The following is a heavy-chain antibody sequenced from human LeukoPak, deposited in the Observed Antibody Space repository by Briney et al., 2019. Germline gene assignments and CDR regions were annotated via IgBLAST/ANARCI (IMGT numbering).Heavy chain of an antibody. Sequence: SETLSLTCTVSSGSISSYDYYWTWIRQHRGKGLEWIGYIYHSGTTYYNPSLKSRVTISVDTSENQFSLKLTSVTAADSAMYYCARYSGNYRFFDYWGQGTLVTVSS. CDR3: ARYSGNYRFFDY. J-gene: IGHJ4*02. V-gene: IGHV4-31*03. CDR2: IYHSGTT. CDR1: SGSISSYDYY. D-gene: IGHD1-26*01.